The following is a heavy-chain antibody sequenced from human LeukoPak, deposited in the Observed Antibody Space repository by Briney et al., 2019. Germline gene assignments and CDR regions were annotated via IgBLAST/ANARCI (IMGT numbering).Heavy chain of an antibody. J-gene: IGHJ4*02. CDR3: ARLYGSGSSLYFDY. CDR2: INHSGST. CDR1: GGSISSSSYY. V-gene: IGHV4-39*07. D-gene: IGHD3-10*01. Sequence: SETLSLTCTVSGGSISSSSYYWGWIRQPPGKGLEWIGEINHSGSTNYNPSLKSRVTISVDTSKNQFSLKLSSVTAADTAVYYCARLYGSGSSLYFDYWGQGTLVTVSS.